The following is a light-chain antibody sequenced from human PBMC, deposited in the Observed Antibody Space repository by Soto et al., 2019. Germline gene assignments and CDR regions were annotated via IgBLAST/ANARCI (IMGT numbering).Light chain of an antibody. CDR2: GAF. V-gene: IGKV3-11*01. CDR3: QQRNIWPPVT. J-gene: IGKJ5*01. Sequence: LTQSPSSLSASVGDRVTITCRASQGISNYLAWYQQKPGQPPRLLIYGAFNRAAGIPARFSGSGSGTDFTLTISSLEPEDSAVYYCQQRNIWPPVTFGQGTRLEIK. CDR1: QGISNY.